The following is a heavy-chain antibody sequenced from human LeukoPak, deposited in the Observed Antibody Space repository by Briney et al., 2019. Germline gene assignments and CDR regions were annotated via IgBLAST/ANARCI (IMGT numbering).Heavy chain of an antibody. V-gene: IGHV3-7*01. CDR3: ARDLRYSSGWYADWFDP. CDR2: IKQGGSEK. Sequence: GGSLRLSCAASGFTFSSYWMSWVRQAPGKGLEWVANIKQGGSEKYYVDSVKGRFTISRDNAKNSLYLQMNSLRAEDTAVYYCARDLRYSSGWYADWFDPWGQGTLVTVSS. CDR1: GFTFSSYW. J-gene: IGHJ5*02. D-gene: IGHD6-19*01.